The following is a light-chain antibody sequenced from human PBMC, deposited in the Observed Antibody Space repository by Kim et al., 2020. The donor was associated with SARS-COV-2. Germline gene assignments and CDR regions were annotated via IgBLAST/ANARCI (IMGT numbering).Light chain of an antibody. V-gene: IGLV6-57*01. CDR1: GGTIASNF. CDR2: EDD. CDR3: QSFDSSTWV. J-gene: IGLJ3*02. Sequence: GKTVTISCTPDGGTIASNFVQWFQQRPGSSPTTVIFEDDRRPSGVPDRFSGSVDVSSNAASLTISGLKTEDEADYYCQSFDSSTWVFGGGTQLTVL.